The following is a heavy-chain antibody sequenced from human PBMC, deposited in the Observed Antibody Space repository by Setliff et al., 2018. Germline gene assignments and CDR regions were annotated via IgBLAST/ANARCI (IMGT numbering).Heavy chain of an antibody. CDR3: VRERWKVMVNKGDDAFDL. D-gene: IGHD5-18*01. V-gene: IGHV3-7*01. J-gene: IGHJ3*01. CDR1: RFTFSNYW. Sequence: GGSLRLSCAASRFTFSNYWMSWVRQAPGKGLEWVANIKEDGSEKYYVDSVKGRFTISRDNAKNSLDLQMDSLRGEDTAVYYCVRERWKVMVNKGDDAFDLWGQGTMVTVSS. CDR2: IKEDGSEK.